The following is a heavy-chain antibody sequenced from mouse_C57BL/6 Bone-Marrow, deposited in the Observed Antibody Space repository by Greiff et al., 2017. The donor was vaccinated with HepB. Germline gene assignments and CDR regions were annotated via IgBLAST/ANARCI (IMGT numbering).Heavy chain of an antibody. J-gene: IGHJ1*03. D-gene: IGHD1-1*01. CDR1: GFTFSSYG. CDR3: ARGGTVVAHWYFDV. Sequence: EVMLVESGGDLVKPGGSLKLSCAASGFTFSSYGMSWVRQTPDKRLEWVATISSGGSYTYYPDSVKGRFTISRDNAKNTLYLQMSSLKSEDTAMYYCARGGTVVAHWYFDVWGTGTTVTVSS. CDR2: ISSGGSYT. V-gene: IGHV5-6*01.